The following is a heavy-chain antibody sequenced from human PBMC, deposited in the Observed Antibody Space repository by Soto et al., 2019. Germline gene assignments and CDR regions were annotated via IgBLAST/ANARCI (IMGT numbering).Heavy chain of an antibody. Sequence: SETLSLTCTVSGGSISSGDYYWSWIRQPPGKGLEWIGYIYYSGSTYYNPSLKSRVTISVDTSKNQFSLKLSSVTAADTAVYYCARESDSSGYHHWGQGTLVTVSS. CDR2: IYYSGST. CDR1: GGSISSGDYY. CDR3: ARESDSSGYHH. V-gene: IGHV4-30-4*01. J-gene: IGHJ5*02. D-gene: IGHD3-22*01.